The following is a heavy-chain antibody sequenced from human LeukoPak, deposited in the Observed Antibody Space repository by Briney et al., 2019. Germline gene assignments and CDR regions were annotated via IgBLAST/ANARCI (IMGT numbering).Heavy chain of an antibody. D-gene: IGHD1-26*01. J-gene: IGHJ4*02. CDR1: GGSISSYY. CDR3: VIFIMGTTTTDY. Sequence: SETLSLTCTVSGGSISSYYWSWIRQPPGKGLEWIGEISHSGSTKYNPSLKSRVTISGDSSKNQFSLNLSSVTDTAVYYCVIFIMGTTTTDYWGQGTLVTVSS. CDR2: ISHSGST. V-gene: IGHV4-59*03.